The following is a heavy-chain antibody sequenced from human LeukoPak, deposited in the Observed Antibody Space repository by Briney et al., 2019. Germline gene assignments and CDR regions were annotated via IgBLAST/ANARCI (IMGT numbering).Heavy chain of an antibody. J-gene: IGHJ4*02. CDR3: ARERGMIVRYFDY. CDR2: ISYDGSNK. CDR1: GITFSNYA. V-gene: IGHV3-30-3*01. D-gene: IGHD3-22*01. Sequence: GGPLSFCSAASGITFSNYAMHWLRQAPGKVVEWVAVISYDGSNKYYADSVKDRFTIARDNCKNSLYLRMNRLRAEDTAVYYCARERGMIVRYFDYWGQGTLVTVSS.